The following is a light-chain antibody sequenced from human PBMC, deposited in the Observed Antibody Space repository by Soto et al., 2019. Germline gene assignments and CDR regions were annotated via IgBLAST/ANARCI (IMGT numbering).Light chain of an antibody. J-gene: IGLJ1*01. V-gene: IGLV2-14*01. CDR3: SSYTSSSTDG. Sequence: QSVLTQPASVSGSPGQSITISCTGTSNDVGGYNYVSWYQQHPGKDPKLMIYDVSNRPSGVSTRFSGSKSGNTASLTISGLQAEDEADYYCSSYTSSSTDGFGTGTKVTVL. CDR1: SNDVGGYNY. CDR2: DVS.